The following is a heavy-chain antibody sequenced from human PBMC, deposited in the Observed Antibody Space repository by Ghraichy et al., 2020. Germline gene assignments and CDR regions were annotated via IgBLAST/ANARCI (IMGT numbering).Heavy chain of an antibody. D-gene: IGHD3-22*01. J-gene: IGHJ1*01. Sequence: SETLSLTCTVSGDSFSSGSYYWGWIRQPPGKGLEWIGYIHKSGSTYYNPSLKSRLTISIDASKNQFSLKLNAVTAADTAVYYCARARNSSGYYPVGYWGQGSPVT. CDR1: GDSFSSGSYY. V-gene: IGHV4-30-4*08. CDR3: ARARNSSGYYPVGY. CDR2: IHKSGST.